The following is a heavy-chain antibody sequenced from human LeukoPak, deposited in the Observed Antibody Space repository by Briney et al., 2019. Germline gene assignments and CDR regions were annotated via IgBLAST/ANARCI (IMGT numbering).Heavy chain of an antibody. CDR3: ARVAAAGTYYYYYMDV. D-gene: IGHD6-13*01. V-gene: IGHV3-11*04. CDR1: GFTFSDYY. CDR2: SGSSSGVT. J-gene: IGHJ6*03. Sequence: AESLRLSCAASGFTFSDYYMTWIRQAPRPGLDWVSYSGSSSGVTYYGDPVKGRFTISRDNAKNSLYLQMNSLRAEDTAVYYCARVAAAGTYYYYYMDVWGKGTTVTVSS.